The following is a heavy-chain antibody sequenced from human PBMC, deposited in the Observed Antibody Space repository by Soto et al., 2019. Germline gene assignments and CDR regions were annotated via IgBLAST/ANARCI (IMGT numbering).Heavy chain of an antibody. D-gene: IGHD2-15*01. J-gene: IGHJ6*02. Sequence: PGGSLRLSCAASGFTFSSYAMHWVRQAPGKGLEWVAVISYDGSNKYYADSVKGRFTISRDNSKNTLYLQMNSLRAEDTAVYYCARGWGAVAAVMDVWGQGTTVTVSS. CDR3: ARGWGAVAAVMDV. CDR2: ISYDGSNK. CDR1: GFTFSSYA. V-gene: IGHV3-30-3*01.